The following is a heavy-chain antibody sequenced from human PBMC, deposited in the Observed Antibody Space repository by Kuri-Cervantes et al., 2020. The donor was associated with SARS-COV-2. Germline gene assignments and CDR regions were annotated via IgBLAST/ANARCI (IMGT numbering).Heavy chain of an antibody. CDR2: IYHSGST. CDR1: GFTFSGHW. Sequence: ESLKIPCAASGFTFSGHWIHWVRQPPGKGLEWIGEIYHSGSTNYNPSLKSRVTISVDTSKNQFSLKLSSVTAADTAVYYCASSLISSGSYYSVYWGQGTLVTVSS. CDR3: ASSLISSGSYYSVY. J-gene: IGHJ4*02. D-gene: IGHD3-10*01. V-gene: IGHV4-34*01.